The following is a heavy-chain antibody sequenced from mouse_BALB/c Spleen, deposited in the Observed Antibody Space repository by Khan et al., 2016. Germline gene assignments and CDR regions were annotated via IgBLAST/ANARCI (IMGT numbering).Heavy chain of an antibody. J-gene: IGHJ4*01. CDR2: IIYSGST. V-gene: IGHV3-2*02. Sequence: EVELEESGAGLVKPDQSLSVTCTVTGYSITSDYAWNWIRQFPGNKLEWMGYIIYSGSTTYTPSLKSRISITRDTSKNQFFLQLNCVTIEDTATYYCASDGPNYAMDYWGQGTSVTVSS. D-gene: IGHD2-3*01. CDR1: GYSITSDYA. CDR3: ASDGPNYAMDY.